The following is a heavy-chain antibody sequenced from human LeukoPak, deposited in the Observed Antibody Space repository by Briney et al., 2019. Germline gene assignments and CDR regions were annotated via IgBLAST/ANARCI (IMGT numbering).Heavy chain of an antibody. CDR1: GFTFTSYW. CDR3: AAILAGGRRKFDY. CDR2: INGDGDST. J-gene: IGHJ4*02. V-gene: IGHV3-74*01. Sequence: GGSLRLSCAASGFTFTSYWMHWVRQAPGKGLVWVSRINGDGDSTAYADSVKGRFTISRDNTKNTLYLQVNSLRAEDTAVYSCAAILAGGRRKFDYWGQGTLVTVSS. D-gene: IGHD6-13*01.